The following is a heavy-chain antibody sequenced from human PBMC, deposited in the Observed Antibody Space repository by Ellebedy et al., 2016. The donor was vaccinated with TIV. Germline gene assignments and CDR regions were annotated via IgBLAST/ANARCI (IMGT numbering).Heavy chain of an antibody. CDR2: AYHSGST. CDR3: ARVGLRFGELSTWKWFDP. D-gene: IGHD3-10*01. V-gene: IGHV4-59*12. CDR1: DGSIRPYY. J-gene: IGHJ5*02. Sequence: GSLRLSCVVSDGSIRPYYWTWIRQPPGRGLEWIGYAYHSGSTDYNPSLKSRVTISVDTSKNQFSLKLNSVTAADTAVYFCARVGLRFGELSTWKWFDPWGQGTLVTVSS.